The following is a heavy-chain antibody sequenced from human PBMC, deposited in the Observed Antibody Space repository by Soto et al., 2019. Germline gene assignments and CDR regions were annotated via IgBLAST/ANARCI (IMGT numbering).Heavy chain of an antibody. D-gene: IGHD3-3*01. CDR3: ARDPDDFWSGFRRGYYGMDV. CDR1: GFTFSSYG. J-gene: IGHJ6*02. CDR2: ISYDGSNK. V-gene: IGHV3-30*03. Sequence: ESGGGVVQPGRSLRLSCAASGFTFSSYGMHWVRQAPGKGLEWVAVISYDGSNKYYADSVKGRFTISRDNSKNTLYLQMNSLRAEDTAVYYCARDPDDFWSGFRRGYYGMDVWGQGTTVTVSS.